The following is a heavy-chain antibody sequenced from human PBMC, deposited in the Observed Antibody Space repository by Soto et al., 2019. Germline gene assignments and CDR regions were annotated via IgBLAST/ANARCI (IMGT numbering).Heavy chain of an antibody. CDR1: GFTFSNAW. J-gene: IGHJ6*02. CDR3: TTVWSDWGVYYYYGMDV. V-gene: IGHV3-15*07. Sequence: GGSLRLSCAASGFTFSNAWMNWVRQAPGKGLEWVGRIKSKTDGGTTDYAAPVKGRFTISRDDSKNTLYLQMNSLKTEDTAVYYCTTVWSDWGVYYYYGMDVWGQGTTVTVSS. D-gene: IGHD3-10*01. CDR2: IKSKTDGGTT.